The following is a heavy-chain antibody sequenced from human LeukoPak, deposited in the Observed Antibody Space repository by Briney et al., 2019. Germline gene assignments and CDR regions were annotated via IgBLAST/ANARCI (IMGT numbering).Heavy chain of an antibody. CDR1: GFTFSSYA. V-gene: IGHV3-30-3*01. J-gene: IGHJ4*02. CDR3: ARSKEKGVSSSCLDY. D-gene: IGHD6-13*01. Sequence: GGSLRLSCAASGFTFSSYAMHWVRQAPGKGLEWVAVISYDGSNKYYADSVKGRFTISRDNSKNTLYLQMNSLRAEDTAVYYCARSKEKGVSSSCLDYWGQGTLVTVSS. CDR2: ISYDGSNK.